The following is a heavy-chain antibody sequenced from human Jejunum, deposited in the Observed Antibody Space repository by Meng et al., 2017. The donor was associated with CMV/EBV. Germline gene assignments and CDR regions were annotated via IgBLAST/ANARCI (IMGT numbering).Heavy chain of an antibody. J-gene: IGHJ6*02. V-gene: IGHV1-69*05. D-gene: IGHD3-10*01. CDR3: ARGFGFGDLYYYYGMDV. CDR2: IIPIFGTA. Sequence: FSSYAISWVRQDPGQGLEWMGGIIPIFGTANYAQKFQGRVTITTDESTSTAYMELSSLRSEDTAVYYCARGFGFGDLYYYYGMDVWGQGTTVTVSS. CDR1: FSSYA.